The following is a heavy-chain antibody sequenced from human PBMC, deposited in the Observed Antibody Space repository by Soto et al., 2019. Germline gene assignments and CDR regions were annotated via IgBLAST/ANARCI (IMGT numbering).Heavy chain of an antibody. Sequence: SVKVSCKASGGTFSSYAISWVRQAPGQGLEWMGGIIPIFGTANYAQKFQGRVTITADESTSTAYMELSSLRSEGTAVYYCARHSTEDYYDSSGYPVYYYGMDVWGQGTTVTVSS. CDR2: IIPIFGTA. V-gene: IGHV1-69*13. J-gene: IGHJ6*02. D-gene: IGHD3-22*01. CDR3: ARHSTEDYYDSSGYPVYYYGMDV. CDR1: GGTFSSYA.